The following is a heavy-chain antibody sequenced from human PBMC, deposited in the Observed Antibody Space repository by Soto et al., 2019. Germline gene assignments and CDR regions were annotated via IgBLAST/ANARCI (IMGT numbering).Heavy chain of an antibody. Sequence: SETLSLTCNVSGGSISSGGYYCTWIRQHPGKGLEWIGNIHHSGSTFYNPSLKSRVSISVDTSKNQFSLKLSSVTAADTAVYFCVRGILSWGQGTLVTVSS. V-gene: IGHV4-31*03. CDR3: VRGILS. CDR2: IHHSGST. J-gene: IGHJ1*01. CDR1: GGSISSGGYY.